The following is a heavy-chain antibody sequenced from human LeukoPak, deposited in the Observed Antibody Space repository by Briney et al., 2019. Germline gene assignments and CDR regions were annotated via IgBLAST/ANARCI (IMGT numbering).Heavy chain of an antibody. CDR3: AREGSSNWFDP. V-gene: IGHV4-34*01. Sequence: SETLSLTCAVYGGSFSGYYWSWIRQPPGKGLEWIGEINHSGSTDYNPSLKSRVTISVDTSKNQFSLKLSSVTAADTAVYYCAREGSSNWFDPWGQGTLVTVSS. CDR2: INHSGST. CDR1: GGSFSGYY. J-gene: IGHJ5*02. D-gene: IGHD1-26*01.